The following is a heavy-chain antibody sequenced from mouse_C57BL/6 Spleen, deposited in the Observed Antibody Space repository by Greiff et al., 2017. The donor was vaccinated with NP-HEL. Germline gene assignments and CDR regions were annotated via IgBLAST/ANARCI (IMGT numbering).Heavy chain of an antibody. CDR1: GFTFSDAW. V-gene: IGHV6-6*01. D-gene: IGHD2-5*01. CDR2: IRNKANNHAT. Sequence: EVKLVESGGGLVQPGGSMKLSCAASGFTFSDAWMDWVRQSPEKGLEWVAEIRNKANNHATYYAESVKGRFTISRDDSKSSVYLQMNSLRAEDTGIYYCTRNSNYGRAWFAYWGQGTLVTVSA. J-gene: IGHJ3*01. CDR3: TRNSNYGRAWFAY.